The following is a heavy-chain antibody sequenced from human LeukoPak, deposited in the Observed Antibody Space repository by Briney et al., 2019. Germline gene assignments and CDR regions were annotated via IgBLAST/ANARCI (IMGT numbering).Heavy chain of an antibody. CDR3: ARFRGSGWYSFDL. CDR1: GGTFSSYA. CDR2: INPTSFGR. V-gene: IGHV1-2*02. Sequence: ASVKVSCKASGGTFSSYAISWVRQAPGQGLEWMGWINPTSFGRKYEQKFQGRVTMTRDTSISTDYMELSDLRSDDTAVYYCARFRGSGWYSFDLWGQGTLVTVSS. D-gene: IGHD6-19*01. J-gene: IGHJ5*02.